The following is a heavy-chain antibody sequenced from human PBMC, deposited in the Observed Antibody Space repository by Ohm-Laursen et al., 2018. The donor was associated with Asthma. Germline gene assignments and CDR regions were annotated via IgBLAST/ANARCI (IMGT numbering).Heavy chain of an antibody. V-gene: IGHV3-30*18. CDR3: AKVVLMDV. D-gene: IGHD3-16*02. Sequence: SLRLSCAASGFAFNTYDILWVRQAPGKGLEWVAFISYDGSDEKYGEAVRGRFTISRDNSKNTLYLQMNSLRAEDTAVYYCAKVVLMDVWGQGTTVTVSS. J-gene: IGHJ6*02. CDR1: GFAFNTYD. CDR2: ISYDGSDE.